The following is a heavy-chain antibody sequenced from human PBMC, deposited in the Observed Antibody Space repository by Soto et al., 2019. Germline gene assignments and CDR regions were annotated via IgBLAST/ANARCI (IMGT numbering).Heavy chain of an antibody. V-gene: IGHV1-69*13. D-gene: IGHD6-6*01. CDR1: GGTFSSYA. J-gene: IGHJ6*02. CDR2: IIPIFGTA. CDR3: ARGGAARGLYYYYGMDV. Sequence: VASVKVSCKASGGTFSSYAISWVRQAPGQGLEWMGGIIPIFGTANYAQKFQGRVTITADESTSTAYMELSSLRSEDTAVYYCARGGAARGLYYYYGMDVWGQGTTVTVSS.